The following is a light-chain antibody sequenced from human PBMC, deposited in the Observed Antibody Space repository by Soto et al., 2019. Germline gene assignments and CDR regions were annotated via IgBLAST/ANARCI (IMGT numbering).Light chain of an antibody. CDR3: QQYNNWPLYT. CDR2: GAS. CDR1: QSVSSN. Sequence: EIVMTQSPATLSVSPGERATLSCRASQSVSSNLAWYQQKPGQAPRLLIYGASTRATGIPARFSGSGSGTEFTRTISSLPSEDFAVYYCQQYNNWPLYTFGQGTKLEIK. V-gene: IGKV3-15*01. J-gene: IGKJ2*01.